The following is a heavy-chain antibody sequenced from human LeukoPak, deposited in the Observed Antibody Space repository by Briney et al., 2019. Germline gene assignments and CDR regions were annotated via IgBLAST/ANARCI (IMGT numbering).Heavy chain of an antibody. J-gene: IGHJ4*01. D-gene: IGHD3-10*01. V-gene: IGHV1-69*13. CDR1: GGTFSSYA. CDR2: IIPIFGTA. Sequence: GASVKVSCKASGGTFSSYAISWVRQAPGQGLEWMGGIIPIFGTANYARKFQGRVTITADESTSTAYMELSSLGSEDTAVYYCARADLTPYYYGSGSYSRTXXFDYWGXXXLVTVSS. CDR3: ARADLTPYYYGSGSYSRTXXFDY.